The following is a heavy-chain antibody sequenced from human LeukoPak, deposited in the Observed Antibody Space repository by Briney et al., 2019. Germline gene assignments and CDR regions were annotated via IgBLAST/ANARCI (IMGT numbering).Heavy chain of an antibody. CDR2: IKQDGSEK. Sequence: GGSLRLSCAASGFTFSSYWMSWVRQAPGKGLEWVPNIKQDGSEKYYVDSVKGRFTISRDSAKNSLYLQVNSLRAEDTAVYYCASTTISPVGGMDVWGQGTTVTVSS. CDR3: ASTTISPVGGMDV. V-gene: IGHV3-7*05. J-gene: IGHJ6*02. D-gene: IGHD2/OR15-2a*01. CDR1: GFTFSSYW.